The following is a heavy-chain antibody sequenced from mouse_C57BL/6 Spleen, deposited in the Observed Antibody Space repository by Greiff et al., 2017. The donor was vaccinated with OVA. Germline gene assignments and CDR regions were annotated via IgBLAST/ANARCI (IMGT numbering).Heavy chain of an antibody. J-gene: IGHJ4*01. D-gene: IGHD2-2*01. CDR3: ARKRGNDIGYGMDY. Sequence: QVQLQQPGAELVKPGASVKLSCKASGYTFTSYWMQWVKQRPGQGLEWIGEIDPSDSYTNYNQKFKGKATLTVDTSSSTAYMQLSSLTSEVSAVSYCARKRGNDIGYGMDYWGQGTTDTVSS. CDR2: IDPSDSYT. V-gene: IGHV1-50*01. CDR1: GYTFTSYW.